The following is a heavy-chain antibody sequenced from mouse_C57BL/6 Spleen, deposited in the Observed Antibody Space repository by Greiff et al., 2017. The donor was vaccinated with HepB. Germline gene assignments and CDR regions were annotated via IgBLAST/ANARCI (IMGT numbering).Heavy chain of an antibody. CDR1: GFTFSSYA. V-gene: IGHV5-4*03. Sequence: EVMLVESGGGLVKPGGSLKLSCAASGFTFSSYAMSWVRQTPEKRLEWVATISDGGSYTYYPDNVKGRFTISRDNAKNNLYLQMSQLKSEDTAMYYCARGGPTIVTAWYFDVWGTGTTVTVSS. CDR2: ISDGGSYT. D-gene: IGHD2-5*01. CDR3: ARGGPTIVTAWYFDV. J-gene: IGHJ1*03.